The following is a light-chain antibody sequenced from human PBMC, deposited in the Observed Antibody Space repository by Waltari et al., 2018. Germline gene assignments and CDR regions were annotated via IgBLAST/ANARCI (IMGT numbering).Light chain of an antibody. CDR3: QQYGDSPIT. Sequence: VLTQFPGTLSLSPGGRATHSCSASQIVSSTYLAWYQQKPGQAPRLLIFGASSRATGIPDRFSGSGSGTDFTLTISRLEPEDFAVYYCQQYGDSPITFGQGTRLEIK. V-gene: IGKV3-20*01. CDR1: QIVSSTY. J-gene: IGKJ5*01. CDR2: GAS.